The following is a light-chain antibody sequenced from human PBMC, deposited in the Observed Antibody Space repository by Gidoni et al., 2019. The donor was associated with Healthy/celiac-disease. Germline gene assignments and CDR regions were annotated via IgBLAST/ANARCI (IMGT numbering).Light chain of an antibody. CDR3: QQYDNLPRYT. CDR2: DAS. Sequence: DIQMTQSPSSLSASVGDRVTITCQASPDISNYLNWYQQKPGKAPKLLIYDASNLETGVPSRFSGSGSGTDFTFTISSLQPEDIATYYCQQYDNLPRYTFGQXTKLEIK. CDR1: PDISNY. V-gene: IGKV1-33*01. J-gene: IGKJ2*01.